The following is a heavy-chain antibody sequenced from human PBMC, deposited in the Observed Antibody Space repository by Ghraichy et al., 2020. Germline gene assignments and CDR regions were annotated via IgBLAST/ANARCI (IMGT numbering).Heavy chain of an antibody. Sequence: SETLSLTCTVSGYSISSGYYWGWIRQPPGKGLEWIGSIYHSGSTYYNPSLKSRVTISVDTSKNQFSLKLSSVTAADTAVYYCARGRVGYYYSYIEVWGKGSTVTVSS. CDR1: GYSISSGYY. CDR3: ARGRVGYYYSYIEV. CDR2: IYHSGST. J-gene: IGHJ6*03. V-gene: IGHV4-38-2*02. D-gene: IGHD3-16*01.